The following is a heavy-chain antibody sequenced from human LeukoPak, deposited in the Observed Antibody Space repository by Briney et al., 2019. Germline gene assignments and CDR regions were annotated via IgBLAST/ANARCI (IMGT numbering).Heavy chain of an antibody. J-gene: IGHJ5*02. CDR1: GFTFSASA. Sequence: GGSLRLSCTTSGFTFSASAIHWGRQASGKGLEWLGHIRSRANNYATAYAASVKGRFTVSRDDLKNTAYLQMNRLKIDDTAVYYCARRLVGFGALVLDPWGQGTLVTVSS. CDR2: IRSRANNYAT. D-gene: IGHD3-10*01. CDR3: ARRLVGFGALVLDP. V-gene: IGHV3-73*01.